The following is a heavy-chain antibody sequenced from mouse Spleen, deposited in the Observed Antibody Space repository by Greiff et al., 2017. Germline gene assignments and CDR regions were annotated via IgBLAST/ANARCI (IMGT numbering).Heavy chain of an antibody. Sequence: VQLQQSGPELVKPGASVKIPCKASGYTFTDYNMDWVKQSHGKSLEWIGDINPNNGGTIYNQKFKGKATLTVDKSSSTAYMELRSLTSEDTAVYYCARRTIYYDYDGSYWYFDVWGTGTTVTVSS. CDR1: GYTFTDYN. CDR3: ARRTIYYDYDGSYWYFDV. V-gene: IGHV1-18*01. CDR2: INPNNGGT. J-gene: IGHJ1*03. D-gene: IGHD2-4*01.